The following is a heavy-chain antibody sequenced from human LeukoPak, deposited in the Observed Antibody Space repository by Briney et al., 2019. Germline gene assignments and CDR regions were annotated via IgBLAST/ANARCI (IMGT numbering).Heavy chain of an antibody. Sequence: SETLSLTCTVSGGSISSSSYYWGWIRQPPGKGLEWIGSIYYSGSTYNPSLKSRVTISVDTSKNQFSLKLSSVTAADTAVYYCARLIVVVPAARPYYYMDVWGKGTTVTVSS. V-gene: IGHV4-39*01. CDR2: IYYSGST. D-gene: IGHD2-2*01. CDR1: GGSISSSSYY. J-gene: IGHJ6*03. CDR3: ARLIVVVPAARPYYYMDV.